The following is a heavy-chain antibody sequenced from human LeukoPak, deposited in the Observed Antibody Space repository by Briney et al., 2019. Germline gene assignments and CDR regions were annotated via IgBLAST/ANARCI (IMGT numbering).Heavy chain of an antibody. Sequence: PSETLSLTCTVSGGSISSGTYHWNWIRQPAGRGLEWIGRIYTSGSTNYNPSLKSRVTISVDTSKNQFSLNLNSVTATDTAVYYCARGGEQLALTYFDYWAREPWSPSPQ. CDR3: ARGGEQLALTYFDY. V-gene: IGHV4-61*02. CDR1: GGSISSGTYH. D-gene: IGHD6-6*01. CDR2: IYTSGST. J-gene: IGHJ4*02.